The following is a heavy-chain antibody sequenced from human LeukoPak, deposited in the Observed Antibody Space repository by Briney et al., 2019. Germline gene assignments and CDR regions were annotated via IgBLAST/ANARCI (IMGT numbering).Heavy chain of an antibody. J-gene: IGHJ4*02. D-gene: IGHD6-19*01. CDR2: IRYDGSNH. Sequence: GGSLRLSCAASGFIFSYYGMHWVRRAPGKGLEWVAFIRYDGSNHFHADSVKGRFTISRDNSKNTLDIHMSSLRPEDTAMYYCVRALSSADGWYYFDLWGQGTLVTVSS. CDR3: VRALSSADGWYYFDL. V-gene: IGHV3-30*02. CDR1: GFIFSYYG.